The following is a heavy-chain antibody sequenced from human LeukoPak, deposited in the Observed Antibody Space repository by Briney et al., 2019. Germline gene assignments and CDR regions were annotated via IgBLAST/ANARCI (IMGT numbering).Heavy chain of an antibody. D-gene: IGHD5-18*01. CDR1: GFTFSSYG. CDR3: AKDHAPGYSYGYREGYFDY. J-gene: IGHJ4*02. CDR2: ISYDGSNK. V-gene: IGHV3-30*18. Sequence: GGSLRLSCAASGFTFSSYGMHWVRQAPGKGLEWVAFISYDGSNKFYADSVKGRFTISRDNSKNTLYLKMNSLRAEDTAVYYCAKDHAPGYSYGYREGYFDYWGQRTLVTVSS.